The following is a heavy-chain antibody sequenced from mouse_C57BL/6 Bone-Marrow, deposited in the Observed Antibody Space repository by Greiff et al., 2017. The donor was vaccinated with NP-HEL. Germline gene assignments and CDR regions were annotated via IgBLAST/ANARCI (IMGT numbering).Heavy chain of an antibody. CDR3: ALYYGSSY. D-gene: IGHD1-1*01. CDR2: IDPSDSYT. Sequence: QVQLQQPGAELVKPGASVKLSCTASGYTFTSYWMQWVKQRPGQGLEWIGEIDPSDSYTNYNQKFKGKATLTVDTSSSTAYMQLSSLTSEDSAVYYCALYYGSSYWGQGTTLTVSS. V-gene: IGHV1-50*01. J-gene: IGHJ2*01. CDR1: GYTFTSYW.